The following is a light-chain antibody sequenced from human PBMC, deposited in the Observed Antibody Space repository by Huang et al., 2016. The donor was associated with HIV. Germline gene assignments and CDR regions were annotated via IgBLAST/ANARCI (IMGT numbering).Light chain of an antibody. Sequence: RVTITCRASQGAGNSLAWYQQKPGKVPKLLIYAASTLRSGVPSRFSGSGSGTEFTLTISGLQPEDVATYYYQKYNSAPYTFGQGTRLDIK. V-gene: IGKV1-27*01. CDR2: AAS. J-gene: IGKJ2*01. CDR3: QKYNSAPYT. CDR1: QGAGNS.